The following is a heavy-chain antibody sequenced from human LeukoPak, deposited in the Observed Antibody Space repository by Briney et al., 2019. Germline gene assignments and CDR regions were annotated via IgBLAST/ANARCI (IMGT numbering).Heavy chain of an antibody. Sequence: GGSLRPSCTASGFTFSNAWMRWVRQAPGKGLEWVGRIKSKTDGGTIDYAASVKGRFTISRDDSKNTLYLQMNSRKIEDTAVYYCTSVRDLVDLGQGTLVTVS. CDR2: IKSKTDGGTI. D-gene: IGHD4-17*01. CDR1: GFTFSNAW. CDR3: TSVRDLVD. V-gene: IGHV3-15*01. J-gene: IGHJ4*02.